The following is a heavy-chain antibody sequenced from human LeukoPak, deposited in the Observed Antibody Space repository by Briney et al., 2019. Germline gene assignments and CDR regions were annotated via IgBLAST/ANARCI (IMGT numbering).Heavy chain of an antibody. D-gene: IGHD6-19*01. CDR1: GGSIRSYY. V-gene: IGHV4-4*09. J-gene: IGHJ3*02. Sequence: SETLSLTCTVSGGSIRSYYWNWIRQPPGKGLEWIGNIYTSGNTNYNPSLKSRVAISVDTSKNQFSLKLNSVTAADTAVYYCARPYSSGWSGAFDIWGQGTMVTVSS. CDR3: ARPYSSGWSGAFDI. CDR2: IYTSGNT.